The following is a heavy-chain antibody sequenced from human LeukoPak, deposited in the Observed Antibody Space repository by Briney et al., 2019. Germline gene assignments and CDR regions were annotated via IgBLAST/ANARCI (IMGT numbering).Heavy chain of an antibody. CDR2: IFYRGST. V-gene: IGHV4-59*01. CDR1: RDSMIGYY. J-gene: IGHJ4*02. Sequence: SETLSLTCTASRDSMIGYYWGWIRQPPGTGLDWVGNIFYRGSTTYNPSLKSRVTISLDMAKSQFSLNLTSVTAADSAIYYCARSKSGYRFDYWSRGTRVIVSS. D-gene: IGHD5-12*01. CDR3: ARSKSGYRFDY.